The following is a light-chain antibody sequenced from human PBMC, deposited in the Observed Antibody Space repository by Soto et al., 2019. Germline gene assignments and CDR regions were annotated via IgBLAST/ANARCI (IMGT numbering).Light chain of an antibody. V-gene: IGKV1-27*01. CDR1: HNIGNW. CDR3: QRRSNWPPIT. CDR2: AAS. Sequence: DIQMTQSPSSVSASVGDRITITCRASHNIGNWLAWYQQKPGKAPKLLIYAASTLQSGVPSRFSGSGSGTDFTLTISRLEPEDFAVYYCQRRSNWPPITFGQGTRLEI. J-gene: IGKJ5*01.